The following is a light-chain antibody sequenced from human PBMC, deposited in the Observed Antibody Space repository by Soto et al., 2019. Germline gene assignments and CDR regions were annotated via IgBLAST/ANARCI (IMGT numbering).Light chain of an antibody. CDR3: QQYNSYTWT. Sequence: IQMTQSPATVSASVGDRVTITCRASQSISSWLAWYQQKPGKAPKLLIYDASSLESEVPSRFSGSGSGTEFTLTIRSLQPDDFATYYCQQYNSYTWTFGQGTKGEI. CDR2: DAS. CDR1: QSISSW. J-gene: IGKJ1*01. V-gene: IGKV1-5*01.